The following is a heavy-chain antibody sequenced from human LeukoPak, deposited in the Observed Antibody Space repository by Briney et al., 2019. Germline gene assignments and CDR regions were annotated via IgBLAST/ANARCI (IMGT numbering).Heavy chain of an antibody. V-gene: IGHV1-2*02. CDR1: GYTFTGYY. D-gene: IGHD4-17*01. CDR2: ITHNRGGT. J-gene: IGHJ4*02. CDR3: ERPLDYGEYL. Sequence: ASVKVSCKASGYTFTGYYMHGVRQTPEQGREWMGWITHNRGGTNYAQNFQARVTMTRDSSISTAYMELSRLRSDDTAVYYCERPLDYGEYLGGQGTLVTVSS.